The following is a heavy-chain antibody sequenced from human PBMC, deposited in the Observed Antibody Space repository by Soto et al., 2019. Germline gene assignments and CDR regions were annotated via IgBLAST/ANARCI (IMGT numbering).Heavy chain of an antibody. J-gene: IGHJ4*02. D-gene: IGHD3-10*01. Sequence: GGSLRLSCAASGFTFSSYAMHWVRQAPGKGLEWVAVISYDGSNKYYADSVKGRFTISRDNSKNTLYLQMNSLRAEDTAVYYCARESFGELFFDYWGQGTLVTVPQ. V-gene: IGHV3-30-3*01. CDR1: GFTFSSYA. CDR3: ARESFGELFFDY. CDR2: ISYDGSNK.